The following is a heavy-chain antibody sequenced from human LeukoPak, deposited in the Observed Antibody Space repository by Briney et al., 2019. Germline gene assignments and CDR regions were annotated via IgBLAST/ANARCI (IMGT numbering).Heavy chain of an antibody. D-gene: IGHD3-10*01. CDR2: IIPIFGTA. J-gene: IGHJ3*02. CDR1: GGTFSSYA. V-gene: IGHV1-69*13. Sequence: GASVKVSCKASGGTFSSYAISWVRQAPGQGLEWMGGIIPIFGTANYAQKFQGRVTITADESTSTAYMELSSLRSEDTAVYYCARALTMGDAFDIWGQGTMVTVSS. CDR3: ARALTMGDAFDI.